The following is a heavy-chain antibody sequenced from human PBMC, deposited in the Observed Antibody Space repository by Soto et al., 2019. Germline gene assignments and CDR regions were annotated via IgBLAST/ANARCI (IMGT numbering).Heavy chain of an antibody. V-gene: IGHV4-31*03. CDR2: IYYSGST. CDR3: ASLIVVVPAARGYGWFDP. Sequence: SETLSLTCTVSGGSISSGGYSWSWIRQHPGKGLEWIGYIYYSGSTYYNPSLKSRVTISVDTSKNQFSLKLSSVTAADTAVYYCASLIVVVPAARGYGWFDPWGQGTLVTVSS. J-gene: IGHJ5*02. CDR1: GGSISSGGYS. D-gene: IGHD2-2*01.